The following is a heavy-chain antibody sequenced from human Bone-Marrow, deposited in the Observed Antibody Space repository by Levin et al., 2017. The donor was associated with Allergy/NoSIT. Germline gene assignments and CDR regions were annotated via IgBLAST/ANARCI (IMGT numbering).Heavy chain of an antibody. CDR3: ARRVYGSGAYSDNWFDP. V-gene: IGHV3-20*04. J-gene: IGHJ5*02. Sequence: RSGGSLRLSCEGSGFSFEDDGMTWVRQAPGKGLEWVSSINWNGATTRYAESVRGRFIISRDNAKKSLYLEMNNLRADDTALYYCARRVYGSGAYSDNWFDPWGQGTQVTVSS. CDR2: INWNGATT. D-gene: IGHD3-10*01. CDR1: GFSFEDDG.